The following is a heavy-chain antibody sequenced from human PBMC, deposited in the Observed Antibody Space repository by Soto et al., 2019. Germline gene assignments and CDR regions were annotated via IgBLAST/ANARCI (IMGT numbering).Heavy chain of an antibody. J-gene: IGHJ6*02. D-gene: IGHD3-3*01. CDR1: GFTFSSYG. V-gene: IGHV3-30*18. Sequence: GGSLRLSCAASGFTFSSYGMHWVRQAPGKGLEWVAVISYDGSNKYYADSVKGRFTISRDNSKNTLYLQMNSLRAEDTAVYYCAKDAYYDFWSGSPYYYYGMDVWGQGTTVTVSS. CDR2: ISYDGSNK. CDR3: AKDAYYDFWSGSPYYYYGMDV.